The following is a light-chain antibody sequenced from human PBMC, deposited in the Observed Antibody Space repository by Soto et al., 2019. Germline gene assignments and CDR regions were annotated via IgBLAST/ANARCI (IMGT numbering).Light chain of an antibody. CDR1: SSDVGGYNY. V-gene: IGLV2-14*01. CDR2: DVS. J-gene: IGLJ2*01. Sequence: QSALTQPASVSGSPGQSITISCTGTSSDVGGYNYVSWYQQHPGKAPKLMICDVSNRPSGVSNRFSASKSGNTASLTISGLLAEDEADYYCSSYTTGSTHVVFGGGTQLTVL. CDR3: SSYTTGSTHVV.